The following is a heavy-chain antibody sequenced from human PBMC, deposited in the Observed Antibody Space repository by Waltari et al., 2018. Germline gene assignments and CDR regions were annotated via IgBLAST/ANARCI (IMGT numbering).Heavy chain of an antibody. CDR3: ARVARWYSHFDF. CDR2: ISSSGSTI. D-gene: IGHD2-15*01. J-gene: IGHJ4*02. Sequence: EAQLVESGGGLVQPGGSLRLYCAASGFPFSTYEMNWVRQAPGKGLEWVSYISSSGSTIYYADSLKGRFTISRDNAKNSLYLQMNSLRAEDTAVYYCARVARWYSHFDFWGQGTLVTVSS. CDR1: GFPFSTYE. V-gene: IGHV3-48*03.